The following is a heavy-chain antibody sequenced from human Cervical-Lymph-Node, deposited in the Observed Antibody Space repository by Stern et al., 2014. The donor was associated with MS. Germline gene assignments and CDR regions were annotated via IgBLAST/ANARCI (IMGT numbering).Heavy chain of an antibody. D-gene: IGHD4-23*01. CDR3: ARVPTAVTRAFDY. CDR2: FYYTGST. CDR1: GASVSSDNYF. Sequence: QVQLVESGPGLVKPSETLSLTCAVSGASVSSDNYFWNWIRQPPGKGLEWIGYFYYTGSTNYNPSLKSRVTISLDTSKNQFSLNLSSVTAADTAVYYCARVPTAVTRAFDYWGQGTLVTVSS. V-gene: IGHV4-61*01. J-gene: IGHJ4*02.